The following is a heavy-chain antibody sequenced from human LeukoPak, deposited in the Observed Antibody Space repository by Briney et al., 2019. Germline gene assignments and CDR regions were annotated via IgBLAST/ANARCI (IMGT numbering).Heavy chain of an antibody. Sequence: GGSLRLSCAASGFSFIDYDMHWVRQVIGKGLEWVSAIGIRGDTHYSGSVKGRFTISRENAESSLYLQMNSLRAEDTAVYYCAKDLDSGSYWGQGTLVTVSS. CDR3: AKDLDSGSY. V-gene: IGHV3-13*01. D-gene: IGHD1-26*01. CDR2: IGIRGDT. J-gene: IGHJ4*02. CDR1: GFSFIDYD.